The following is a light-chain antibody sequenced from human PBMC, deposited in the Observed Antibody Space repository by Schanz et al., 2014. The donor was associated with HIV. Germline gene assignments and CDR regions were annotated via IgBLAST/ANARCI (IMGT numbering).Light chain of an antibody. V-gene: IGKV3-20*01. CDR2: GAS. J-gene: IGKJ1*01. CDR3: QQYSTYPWT. CDR1: QSVTSNF. Sequence: EIVLTQSPGTLSLSPGERATLSCRASQSVTSNFLTWHQQKAGQAPRLLIYGASTRATGIPARFSGSGSGTEFTLTISSLQPDDFATYYCQQYSTYPWTFGPGTKVEVK.